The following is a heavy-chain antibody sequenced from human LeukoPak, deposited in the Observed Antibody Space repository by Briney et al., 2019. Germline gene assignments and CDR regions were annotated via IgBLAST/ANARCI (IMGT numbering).Heavy chain of an antibody. CDR2: IYTTGTS. J-gene: IGHJ5*02. D-gene: IGHD1-1*01. Sequence: SETLSLTCTVSGDSITSYSWTWIRQSAGKGLEWIGRIYTTGTSNYSPSLKSRVTMSVDRTRNQFSLTLRSVTAADSAVYYCAKVAGPTGSTEWFDPWGQGTLITVSS. CDR3: AKVAGPTGSTEWFDP. V-gene: IGHV4-4*07. CDR1: GDSITSYS.